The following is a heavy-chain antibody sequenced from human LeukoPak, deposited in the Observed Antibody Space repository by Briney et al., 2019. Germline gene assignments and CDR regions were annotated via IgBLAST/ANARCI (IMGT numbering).Heavy chain of an antibody. CDR3: ARVYSYGTVDY. D-gene: IGHD5-18*01. V-gene: IGHV3-74*01. Sequence: GGSLRLSCAASGFTFSSYWMDWLRRAPGKGLVWVSHIDSDGSTTNFADSVKGRFTISRDNAKNTLYLQMSSLRAEDTAMYYCARVYSYGTVDYWGQGTLVTVSS. J-gene: IGHJ4*02. CDR2: IDSDGSTT. CDR1: GFTFSSYW.